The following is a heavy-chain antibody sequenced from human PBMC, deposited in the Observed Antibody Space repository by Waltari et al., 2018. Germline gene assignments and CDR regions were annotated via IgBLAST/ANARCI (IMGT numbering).Heavy chain of an antibody. CDR3: ARDWWFRELSWFDP. V-gene: IGHV1-3*01. J-gene: IGHJ5*02. CDR1: GYTFTSYA. CDR2: INAGNGNT. D-gene: IGHD3-10*01. Sequence: QVQLVQSGAEVKKPGASVQVSCKASGYTFTSYAMHWVRQAPGQRLEWMGWINAGNGNTKYSQKFQGRVTITRDTSASTAYMELSSLRSEDTAVYYCARDWWFRELSWFDPWGQGTLVTVSS.